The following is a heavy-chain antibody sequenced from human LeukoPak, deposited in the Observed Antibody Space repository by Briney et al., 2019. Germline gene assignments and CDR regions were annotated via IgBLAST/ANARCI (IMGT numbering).Heavy chain of an antibody. CDR1: GFTFSSHA. D-gene: IGHD5-24*01. CDR3: AKDLRWLQYGY. V-gene: IGHV3-23*01. CDR2: ISGSGGST. J-gene: IGHJ4*02. Sequence: GASLRLSCAASGFTFSSHAMSWVRQAPGKGLEWVSAISGSGGSTYYADSVKGRFTISRDNSKNTLYLQMNSLRAEDTAVYYCAKDLRWLQYGYWGQGTLVTVSS.